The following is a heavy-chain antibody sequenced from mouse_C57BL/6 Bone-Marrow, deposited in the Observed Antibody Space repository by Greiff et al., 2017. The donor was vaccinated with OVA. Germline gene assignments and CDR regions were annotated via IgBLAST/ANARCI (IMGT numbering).Heavy chain of an antibody. Sequence: EVKLVESGGDLVKPGGSLKLSCAASGFTFSSYGMSWVRQTPDKRLEWVATISSGGSYTYYPDSVKGRFTISRDNAKNTLYLQMSSLKSEDTAMYYCARRDSNYAWFAYWGQGTLVTVSA. CDR2: ISSGGSYT. J-gene: IGHJ3*01. V-gene: IGHV5-6*02. CDR3: ARRDSNYAWFAY. CDR1: GFTFSSYG. D-gene: IGHD2-5*01.